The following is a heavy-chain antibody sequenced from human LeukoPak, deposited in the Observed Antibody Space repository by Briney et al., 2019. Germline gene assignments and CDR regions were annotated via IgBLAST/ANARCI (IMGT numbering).Heavy chain of an antibody. CDR2: ISSSSSYI. CDR1: GFTFSSYS. J-gene: IGHJ5*02. V-gene: IGHV3-21*01. Sequence: PGGSLRLSCAASGFTFSSYSMNWVRQAPGKGLEWVSSISSSSSYIYYADSVKGRFTISRDNAKNSLYLQMNSLRAEDTAVYYCARANRKRIPIFGVVPNWFDPWGQGTLVTVSS. D-gene: IGHD3-3*01. CDR3: ARANRKRIPIFGVVPNWFDP.